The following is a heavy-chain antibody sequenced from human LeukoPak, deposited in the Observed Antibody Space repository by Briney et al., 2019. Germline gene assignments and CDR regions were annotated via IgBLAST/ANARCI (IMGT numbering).Heavy chain of an antibody. CDR3: AAGGPFDY. CDR1: GFSFSDYY. J-gene: IGHJ4*02. CDR2: ISSSSSYT. D-gene: IGHD1-1*01. Sequence: GGSLRLSCAASGFSFSDYYMNWVRPAPGKGLEWVSYISSSSSYTNYADSVKGRFTISRDNAKNSLYLQMNSLRAEDTAVYYCAAGGPFDYWGQGTLVTVSS. V-gene: IGHV3-11*03.